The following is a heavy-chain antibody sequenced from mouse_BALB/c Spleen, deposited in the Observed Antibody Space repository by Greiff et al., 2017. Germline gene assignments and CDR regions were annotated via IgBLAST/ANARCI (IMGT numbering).Heavy chain of an antibody. V-gene: IGHV5-4*02. CDR3: AREYGSSYYAMDY. CDR2: ISDGGSYT. D-gene: IGHD1-1*01. Sequence: EVKLVESGGGLVKPGGSLKLSCAASGFTFSDYYMYWVRQTPEKRLEWVATISDGGSYTYYPDSVKGLFTISRDNAKNNLYLQMSSLKSEDTAMYYCAREYGSSYYAMDYWGQGTSVTVSS. J-gene: IGHJ4*01. CDR1: GFTFSDYY.